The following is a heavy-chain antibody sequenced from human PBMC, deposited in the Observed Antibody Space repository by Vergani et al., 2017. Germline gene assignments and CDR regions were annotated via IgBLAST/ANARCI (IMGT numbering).Heavy chain of an antibody. CDR3: AKASAARYCSSTSCYTYYYYGMDV. CDR2: ISYDGSNK. J-gene: IGHJ6*02. CDR1: GFTFSSYA. V-gene: IGHV3-30-3*01. Sequence: QVQLVESGGGVVQPGRSLRLSCAASGFTFSSYAMHWVRQAPGKGLEWVAVISYDGSNKYYADSVKGRFTISRDNSKNTLYLQMNSLRAEDTAVYYCAKASAARYCSSTSCYTYYYYGMDVWGQGTTVTVSS. D-gene: IGHD2-2*02.